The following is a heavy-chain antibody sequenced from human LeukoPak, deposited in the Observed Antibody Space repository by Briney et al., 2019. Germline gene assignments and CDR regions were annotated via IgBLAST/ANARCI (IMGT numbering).Heavy chain of an antibody. CDR2: VYASRSA. CDR1: GDSISSYY. D-gene: IGHD3-9*01. Sequence: SETLSLTCRVSGDSISSYYWTWIRQPAGKGLEWIGRVYASRSANYNPSLKSRVTMSVDTSKNQFSLKLSSVTAADTAVYYCARDLRYFDRRFDPWGQGTLVTVSS. CDR3: ARDLRYFDRRFDP. V-gene: IGHV4-4*07. J-gene: IGHJ5*02.